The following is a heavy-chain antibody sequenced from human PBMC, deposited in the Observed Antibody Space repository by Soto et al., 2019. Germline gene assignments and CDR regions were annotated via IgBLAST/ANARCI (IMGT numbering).Heavy chain of an antibody. J-gene: IGHJ4*02. CDR2: ISGSGGST. CDR3: AKDRTPSSSWYYFDY. CDR1: GFTFSSYA. D-gene: IGHD6-13*01. V-gene: IGHV3-23*01. Sequence: GGSLRLSCAASGFTFSSYAMSWVRQAPGKGLEWVSAISGSGGSTHYADSVKGRFTISRDNSKNTLYLQMNSLRAEDTAVYYCAKDRTPSSSWYYFDYWGPGTLVTVSS.